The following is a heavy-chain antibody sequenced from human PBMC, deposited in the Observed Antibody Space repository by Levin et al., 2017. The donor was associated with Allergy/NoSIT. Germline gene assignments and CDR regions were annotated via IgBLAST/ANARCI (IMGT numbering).Heavy chain of an antibody. J-gene: IGHJ3*01. Sequence: GALRLSCAASRFTLTNYGMHWVRQAPGKGLEWVSLMWYDGSNKYYADSVKGRFTISRDISKNTLYLQMNSLSAEDTAVYYCARGVDFAFDLWGQGTMVTVSS. D-gene: IGHD3-3*01. CDR3: ARGVDFAFDL. V-gene: IGHV3-33*01. CDR1: RFTLTNYG. CDR2: MWYDGSNK.